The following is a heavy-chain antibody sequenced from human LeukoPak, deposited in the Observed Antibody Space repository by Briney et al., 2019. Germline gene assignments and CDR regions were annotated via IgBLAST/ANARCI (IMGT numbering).Heavy chain of an antibody. CDR2: ISSSGSTI. Sequence: GGSLRLSCAASGFTFSSYWMSWVRQAPGKGLEWVSYISSSGSTIYYADSVKGRFTISRDNAKNSLYLQMNSLRAEDTAVYYCARDSRYDILTGYYHRTPFDYWGQGTLVTVSS. D-gene: IGHD3-9*01. CDR3: ARDSRYDILTGYYHRTPFDY. J-gene: IGHJ4*02. CDR1: GFTFSSYW. V-gene: IGHV3-48*04.